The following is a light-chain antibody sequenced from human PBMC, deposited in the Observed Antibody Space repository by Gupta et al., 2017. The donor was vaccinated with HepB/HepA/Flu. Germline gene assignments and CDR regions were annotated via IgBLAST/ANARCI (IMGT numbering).Light chain of an antibody. V-gene: IGKV1-9*01. Sequence: DIQLTQSPSFLSASVGDRVTITCRASQGISSYLAWYQQKPGKAPNLLIYAASTGQSGVPSRFSGSGSGTEFTLTISSLQPEEFATYYCQQGNNFPLNFGHGTKVDIK. CDR3: QQGNNFPLN. CDR2: AAS. J-gene: IGKJ3*01. CDR1: QGISSY.